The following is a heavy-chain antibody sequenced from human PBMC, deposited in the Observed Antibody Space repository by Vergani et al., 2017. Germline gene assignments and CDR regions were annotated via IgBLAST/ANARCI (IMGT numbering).Heavy chain of an antibody. CDR2: ISSDGGST. J-gene: IGHJ6*02. CDR3: ARDGRTRYCSSTSCLMDV. CDR1: GFTFSTYA. Sequence: EVQLLESGGGLVQPGGSLRLSCAASGFTFSTYAMTWVRQAPGKGLEWVSTISSDGGSTYYADSVKGRFTISRDNSKNTLSLQMNSLRAEDTAVYYCARDGRTRYCSSTSCLMDVWGQXP. D-gene: IGHD2-2*01. V-gene: IGHV3-23*01.